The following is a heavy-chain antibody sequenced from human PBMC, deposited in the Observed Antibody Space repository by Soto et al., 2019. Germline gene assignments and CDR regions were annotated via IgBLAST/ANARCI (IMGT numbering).Heavy chain of an antibody. Sequence: PGGSLRLSCAASGFTFSSYSMNWVRQAPGKGLEWVSSISSSSSYIYYADSVKGRFTISRDNAKNSLYLQMNSLRAEDTAVYYCARDQTRGYSYGNNWFDTWGQGTLVTVSS. CDR3: ARDQTRGYSYGNNWFDT. J-gene: IGHJ5*02. CDR1: GFTFSSYS. D-gene: IGHD5-18*01. V-gene: IGHV3-21*01. CDR2: ISSSSSYI.